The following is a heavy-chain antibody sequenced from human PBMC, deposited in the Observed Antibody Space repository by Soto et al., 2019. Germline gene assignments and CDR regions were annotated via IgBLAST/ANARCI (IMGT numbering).Heavy chain of an antibody. V-gene: IGHV1-69*13. CDR2: IIPIFAAA. D-gene: IGHD3-22*01. CDR1: GGTFSSYA. CDR3: AKDDYFDSSGYFNH. J-gene: IGHJ5*02. Sequence: WASVKVSCKTSGGTFSSYAIYWVRQAPGQGLEWMGAIIPIFAAAYYAPKFRGRVTITANESTRTAYMDLSSLTSEDTAVYYCAKDDYFDSSGYFNHWGQGTLVTVSS.